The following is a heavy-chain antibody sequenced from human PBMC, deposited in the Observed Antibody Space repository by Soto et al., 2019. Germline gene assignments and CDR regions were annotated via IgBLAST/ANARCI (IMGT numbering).Heavy chain of an antibody. CDR2: IYWDDDK. V-gene: IGHV2-5*02. CDR1: GFSLTSGVG. D-gene: IGHD5-12*01. Sequence: QITLKESGPTLVRPPQTLTLTCTFSGFSLTSGVGVGWIRQPPGKALEWLALIYWDDDKRYSPSLKNRLTITKDTSKNQVVLTMTYVGPVDPATYFCAHIDPEIVTVGGHGGFDYWGQGTLVTVSS. J-gene: IGHJ4*02. CDR3: AHIDPEIVTVGGHGGFDY.